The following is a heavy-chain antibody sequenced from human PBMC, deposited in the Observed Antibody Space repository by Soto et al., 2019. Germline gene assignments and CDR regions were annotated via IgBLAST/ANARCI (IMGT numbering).Heavy chain of an antibody. CDR3: TKSDYGDYLGVY. Sequence: GGSLRLSCAASGFTFSSYAMSWVRQAPGKGLEWVSAIRGSGGSTFYADSVKGRFTISRDNSKNMLYLQMNSLRAEDTAVYYCTKSDYGDYLGVYWGQGTLVTVSS. V-gene: IGHV3-23*01. J-gene: IGHJ4*02. CDR2: IRGSGGST. D-gene: IGHD4-17*01. CDR1: GFTFSSYA.